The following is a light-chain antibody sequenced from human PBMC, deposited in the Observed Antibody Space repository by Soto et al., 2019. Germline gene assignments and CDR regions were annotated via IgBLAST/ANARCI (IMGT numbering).Light chain of an antibody. CDR1: SSDIGGYNY. V-gene: IGLV2-14*03. J-gene: IGLJ2*01. Sequence: QSVLTQPASVSGSPGQSITISCTGTSSDIGGYNYVSWYQQHPGKAPKLMIYDVTYRPSGVSNRFSASKSGNTASPTTSGLQAEDEADYYCASYASSNTVLFGGGTKVTVL. CDR3: ASYASSNTVL. CDR2: DVT.